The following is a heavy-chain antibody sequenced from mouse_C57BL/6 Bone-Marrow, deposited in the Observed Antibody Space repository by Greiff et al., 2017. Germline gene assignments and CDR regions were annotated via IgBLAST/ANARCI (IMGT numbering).Heavy chain of an antibody. J-gene: IGHJ2*01. CDR1: GYAFSSYW. V-gene: IGHV1-80*01. Sequence: VQLQQSGAELVKPGASVQISCKASGYAFSSYWMNWVKQRPGKGLEWIGQIYPGDGDTNYNGKFKGKATLTADKSSSTAYMQLSSLTSEDSAVYFCARPPYYGDDAFDYGGQGTTLTVSS. CDR2: IYPGDGDT. CDR3: ARPPYYGDDAFDY. D-gene: IGHD2-9*01.